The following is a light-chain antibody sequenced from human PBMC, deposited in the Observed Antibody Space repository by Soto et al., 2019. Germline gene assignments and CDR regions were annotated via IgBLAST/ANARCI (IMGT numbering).Light chain of an antibody. J-gene: IGLJ2*01. CDR2: EVS. CDR1: SSDVGGYNY. V-gene: IGLV2-8*01. Sequence: QSVLTQPPSASGSPGQSVTISCTGTSSDVGGYNYVSWYQQHPGKAPKLMIYEVSKRPPGVPDRFSGSKSGNTASLTVSGLQAEDEADYYCASYTSSSTSVIFGRGTQLTVL. CDR3: ASYTSSSTSVI.